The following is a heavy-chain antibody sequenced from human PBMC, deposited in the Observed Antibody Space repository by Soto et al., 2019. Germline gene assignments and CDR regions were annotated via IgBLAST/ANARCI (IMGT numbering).Heavy chain of an antibody. J-gene: IGHJ4*02. CDR2: IYYSGST. Sequence: SETLSLTCTVSGGSISSSSYYWGWIRQPPGKGLEWIGSIYYSGSTYYNPSLKSRVTISVDTSKNQFSLKLSSVTAADTAVYYCWARMGYFDYWGQGTLVNVSS. CDR1: GGSISSSSYY. V-gene: IGHV4-39*01. D-gene: IGHD3-16*01. CDR3: WARMGYFDY.